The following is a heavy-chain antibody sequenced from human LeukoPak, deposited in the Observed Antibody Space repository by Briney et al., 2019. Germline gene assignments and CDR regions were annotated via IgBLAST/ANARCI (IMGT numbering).Heavy chain of an antibody. V-gene: IGHV3-21*01. CDR3: AKGYIIVGRQWYLDL. D-gene: IGHD2-2*01. CDR2: ISSSGSYI. CDR1: GFTFSSYS. Sequence: GGSLRLSCAASGFTFSSYSLNWVRLAPGKGLEWVSSISSSGSYIYYADPVKGRFIISRDNAKDSLYLQMNSLRAEDAAVYYCAKGYIIVGRQWYLDLWGRGTLVGVSS. J-gene: IGHJ2*01.